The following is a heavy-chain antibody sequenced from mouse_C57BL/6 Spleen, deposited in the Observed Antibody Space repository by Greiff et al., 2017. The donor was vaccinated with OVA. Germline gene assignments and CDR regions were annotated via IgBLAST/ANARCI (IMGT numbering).Heavy chain of an antibody. D-gene: IGHD1-1*01. CDR3: ARHDYCGSIPYAMGY. CDR1: GFTFSSYG. J-gene: IGHJ4*01. CDR2: ISSGGSYT. V-gene: IGHV5-6*01. Sequence: EVQGVESGGDLVKPGGSLKLSCAASGFTFSSYGMSWVRQTPDKRLEWVATISSGGSYTYYPDSVKGRFTISRDNAKSTLYLQMSSLKSEDTAMYYSARHDYCGSIPYAMGYWGQGTSVTVSS.